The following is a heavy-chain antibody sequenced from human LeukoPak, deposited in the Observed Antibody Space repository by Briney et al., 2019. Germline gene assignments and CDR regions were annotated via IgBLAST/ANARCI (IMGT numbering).Heavy chain of an antibody. J-gene: IGHJ6*02. V-gene: IGHV3-74*01. D-gene: IGHD3-16*01. CDR1: GFTFSSYW. CDR2: INSDGSST. CDR3: ARVGYDGYGMDV. Sequence: GGSLRLSCAASGFTFSSYWMPWVRQAPGKGRVWVSRINSDGSSTNYADSVKGRFTISRDNAKNTLYLQMNSLRAEDTAVYYCARVGYDGYGMDVWGQGTTVTVSS.